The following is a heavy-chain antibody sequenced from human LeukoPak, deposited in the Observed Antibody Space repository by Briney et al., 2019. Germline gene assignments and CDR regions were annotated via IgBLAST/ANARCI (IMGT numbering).Heavy chain of an antibody. CDR2: INPNSGGT. Sequence: VSVKVSCKASGYTFTGYYMHWVRQAPGQGLEWMGWINPNSGGTNYAQKFQGRVTMTRDTSISTAYTELSRLRSDDTAVYYCAAAYYDSSGYYYVDYWGQGTLVTVSS. V-gene: IGHV1-2*02. J-gene: IGHJ4*02. D-gene: IGHD3-22*01. CDR3: AAAYYDSSGYYYVDY. CDR1: GYTFTGYY.